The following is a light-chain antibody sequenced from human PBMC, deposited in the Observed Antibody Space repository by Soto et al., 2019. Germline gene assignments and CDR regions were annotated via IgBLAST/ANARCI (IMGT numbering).Light chain of an antibody. V-gene: IGKV3-20*01. CDR3: QQYGSSPPYT. CDR2: VAS. Sequence: EIVLTQSPGTLSLSPGERATLSCRASQSVSSSYLAWYQQKPGQAPRLLIYVASSRDTGIPDRFSGSGSGTYFTLTISRLEPEDFAVYYCQQYGSSPPYTFGQGTKLEIK. CDR1: QSVSSSY. J-gene: IGKJ2*01.